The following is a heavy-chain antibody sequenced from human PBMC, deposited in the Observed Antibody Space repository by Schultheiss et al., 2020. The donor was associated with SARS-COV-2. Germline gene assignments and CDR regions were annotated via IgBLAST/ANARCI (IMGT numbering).Heavy chain of an antibody. Sequence: SVKVSCKASGGTFSSYAISWVRQAPGQGLEWMGGIIPIFGTANYAQKFQGRVTMTRNTSISTAYMELSSLRSDDTAVYYCARVRRRYYGSGSYPDYWGQGTLVTVSS. V-gene: IGHV1-69*05. CDR1: GGTFSSYA. D-gene: IGHD3-10*01. CDR3: ARVRRRYYGSGSYPDY. J-gene: IGHJ4*02. CDR2: IIPIFGTA.